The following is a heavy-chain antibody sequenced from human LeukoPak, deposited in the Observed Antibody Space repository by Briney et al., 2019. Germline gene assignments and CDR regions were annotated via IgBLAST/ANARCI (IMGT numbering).Heavy chain of an antibody. D-gene: IGHD2-2*01. CDR2: IKQDGSDK. CDR1: AFTFSTYW. V-gene: IGHV3-7*01. Sequence: WGSLRLSCAASAFTFSTYWMSWVRQAPGKGLEWVANIKQDGSDKYYVDSVKGRFTISRDNAKNSLFLQMNSLRAEDTAVYYCARVRCSSNSCFPDYWGQGTLVTVSS. CDR3: ARVRCSSNSCFPDY. J-gene: IGHJ4*02.